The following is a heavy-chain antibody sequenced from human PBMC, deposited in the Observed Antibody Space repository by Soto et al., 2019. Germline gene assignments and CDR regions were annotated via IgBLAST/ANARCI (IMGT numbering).Heavy chain of an antibody. CDR1: GASISSSSYY. V-gene: IGHV4-39*07. J-gene: IGHJ4*02. D-gene: IGHD2-15*01. CDR3: ARGGARWPGYFDS. Sequence: ESLSLTCPVSGASISSSSYYWGWIREPPGTGLEWIGSIYYSGSSYSNPALQSRLSMSLDTSKNQFSLKLRSVTAADKAVYSCARGGARWPGYFDSWGQGALVTVSS. CDR2: IYYSGSS.